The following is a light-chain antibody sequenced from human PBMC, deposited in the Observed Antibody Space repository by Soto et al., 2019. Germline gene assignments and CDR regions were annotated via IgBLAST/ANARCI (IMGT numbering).Light chain of an antibody. CDR2: DAS. CDR3: HQRNK. Sequence: EIVLTQSPGTLSLSPWERATLSCRASQSISSSYLAWYQQKPGQAPRLLIYDASSRATGIPDRFSGSGSGTDFTLTISSLEPEDFAVYFCHQRNKFGQGTRLEIK. CDR1: QSISSSY. V-gene: IGKV3D-20*02. J-gene: IGKJ5*01.